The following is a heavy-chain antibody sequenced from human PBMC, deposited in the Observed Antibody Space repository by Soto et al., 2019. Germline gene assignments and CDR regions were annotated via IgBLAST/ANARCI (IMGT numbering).Heavy chain of an antibody. J-gene: IGHJ4*02. CDR2: IDYSGAT. D-gene: IGHD6-19*01. V-gene: IGHV4-31*03. Sequence: SETLSLTCTVSGVSIRSGSAYWSWLRHHPGKGLEWIGFIDYSGATHYNPSLKSRVTMSVDTSKNQFSLKVRSVTAAYTAIYYCARDMAGSPFFDDDFDFWGQGTRVTVSS. CDR1: GVSIRSGSAY. CDR3: ARDMAGSPFFDDDFDF.